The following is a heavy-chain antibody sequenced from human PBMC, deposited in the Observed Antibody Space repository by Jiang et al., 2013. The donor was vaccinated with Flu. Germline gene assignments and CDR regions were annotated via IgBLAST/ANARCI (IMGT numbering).Heavy chain of an antibody. V-gene: IGHV4-59*01. Sequence: PGLVKPSETLSLTCTVSGGSISSYYWSWIRQPPGKGLEWIGYIYYSGSTNYNPSLKSRVTISVDTSKNQFSLKLSSVTAADTAVYYCARDSSSGWYRSGYYYYYMDVWGKGTTVTVSS. D-gene: IGHD6-19*01. CDR1: GGSISSYY. CDR3: ARDSSSGWYRSGYYYYYMDV. J-gene: IGHJ6*03. CDR2: IYYSGST.